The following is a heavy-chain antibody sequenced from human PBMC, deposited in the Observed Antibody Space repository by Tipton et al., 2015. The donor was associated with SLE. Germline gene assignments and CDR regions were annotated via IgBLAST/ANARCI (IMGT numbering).Heavy chain of an antibody. CDR1: GFTFSSYW. D-gene: IGHD1-20*01. J-gene: IGHJ4*02. Sequence: SLRLSCAASGFTFSSYWMSWVRQAPGKGLEWVANIKQDGSEKYYVDSVKGRFTISRDNAKNSLYLQMNSLRAEDTAVYYCAKAGGRGITGTRGDYWGQGTLVTVSS. V-gene: IGHV3-7*01. CDR2: IKQDGSEK. CDR3: AKAGGRGITGTRGDY.